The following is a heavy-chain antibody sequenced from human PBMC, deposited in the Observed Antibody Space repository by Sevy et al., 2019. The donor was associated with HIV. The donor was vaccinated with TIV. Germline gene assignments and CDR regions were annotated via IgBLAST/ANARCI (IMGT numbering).Heavy chain of an antibody. V-gene: IGHV1-69*13. J-gene: IGHJ4*02. D-gene: IGHD5-12*01. CDR1: GGTFSSYA. Sequence: APVKVSCKASGGTFSSYAISWVGQAPGQGLEWMGGIIPIFGTANYAQKFQGRVTITADESTSTAYMELSSLRSEDTAVYYCATLWLATYYFDYWGQGTSVTVSS. CDR3: ATLWLATYYFDY. CDR2: IIPIFGTA.